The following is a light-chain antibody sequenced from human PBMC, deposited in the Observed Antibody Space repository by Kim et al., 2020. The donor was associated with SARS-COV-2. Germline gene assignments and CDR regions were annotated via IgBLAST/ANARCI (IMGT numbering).Light chain of an antibody. J-gene: IGKJ4*01. CDR2: AAS. V-gene: IGKV1-12*01. CDR1: W. Sequence: WVAWYQQKAGKAPSLLIYAASTLHTGVPSRFNGSGSGTDFALTISSLQPEDFAAYYCQQTNSLPLSFGGGTKVDIK. CDR3: QQTNSLPLS.